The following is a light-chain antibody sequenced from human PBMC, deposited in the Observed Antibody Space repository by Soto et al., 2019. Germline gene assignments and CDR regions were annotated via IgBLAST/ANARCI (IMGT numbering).Light chain of an antibody. V-gene: IGLV4-69*01. CDR3: QTWGTDIHVV. CDR2: LNSDGSH. CDR1: SGHSSYA. Sequence: QSVLTQSPSASASLGASVKLTCTLSSGHSSYAIAWHQQQPKKGPRYLMRLNSDGSHSKGDGIPDRFSGSSSGAERYLTISSLQSEDEADYYCQTWGTDIHVVFGGGTKLTVL. J-gene: IGLJ2*01.